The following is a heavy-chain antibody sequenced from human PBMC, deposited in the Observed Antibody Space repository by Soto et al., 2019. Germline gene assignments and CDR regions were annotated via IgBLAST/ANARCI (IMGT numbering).Heavy chain of an antibody. V-gene: IGHV4-34*01. J-gene: IGHJ4*02. CDR2: INHSGST. D-gene: IGHD3-3*01. Sequence: SETLSLTCAVYGGSFSGYYWSWIRQPPGKGLEWIGEINHSGSTNYNPSLKSRVTISVDTSKNQFSLKLSSVTAADTAVYYCARLPSIFGVVTVDYWGQGTLVTVS. CDR3: ARLPSIFGVVTVDY. CDR1: GGSFSGYY.